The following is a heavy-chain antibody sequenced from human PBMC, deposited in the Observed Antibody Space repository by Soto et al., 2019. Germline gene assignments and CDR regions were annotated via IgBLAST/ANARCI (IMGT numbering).Heavy chain of an antibody. J-gene: IGHJ4*02. CDR2: INHSDGA. CDR1: GGSFSDYY. V-gene: IGHV4-34*01. Sequence: PSETLSLTCAVDGGSFSDYYWTWIRQPPGKGLQWIGHINHSDGANYNPSLKSRVTISVHTSNSQFSLELSSVTAADTAVYYCARGLITGSHYSGGWYYFDSWGQGTQVTVSS. D-gene: IGHD6-19*01. CDR3: ARGLITGSHYSGGWYYFDS.